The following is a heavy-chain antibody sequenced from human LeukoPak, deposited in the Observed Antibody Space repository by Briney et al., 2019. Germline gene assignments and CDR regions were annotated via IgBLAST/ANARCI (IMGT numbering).Heavy chain of an antibody. CDR2: ISSSSSYI. Sequence: GGSLRLSCAASGFTFSSYSMNWVRQAPGKGLEWVSSISSSSSYIYYADSVKGRFTISRDNAKNSLYLQMNSLRAEDTAVYYCARDPAGYYDSSGYSQEPDYRGQGTLVTVSS. J-gene: IGHJ4*02. CDR1: GFTFSSYS. V-gene: IGHV3-21*01. D-gene: IGHD3-22*01. CDR3: ARDPAGYYDSSGYSQEPDY.